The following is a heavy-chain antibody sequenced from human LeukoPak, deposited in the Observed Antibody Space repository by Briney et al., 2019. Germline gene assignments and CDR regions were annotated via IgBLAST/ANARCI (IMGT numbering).Heavy chain of an antibody. J-gene: IGHJ4*02. CDR3: VREGRYGDYEGY. CDR2: IYSSGST. CDR1: GGSLSSYY. D-gene: IGHD4-17*01. Sequence: SETLSLTCTVPGGSLSSYYWSWIRQPAGKGLEWIGRIYSSGSTNYNPSLKSRVTMSVDTSKNQFSLNLSSVTVADTAVYYCVREGRYGDYEGYWGQGTLVTVSS. V-gene: IGHV4-4*07.